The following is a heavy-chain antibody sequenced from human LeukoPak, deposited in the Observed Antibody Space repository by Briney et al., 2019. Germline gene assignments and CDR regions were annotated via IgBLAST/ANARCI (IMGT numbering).Heavy chain of an antibody. V-gene: IGHV3-72*01. J-gene: IGHJ6*02. CDR2: TRNKAKSYTT. D-gene: IGHD4/OR15-4a*01. CDR3: VRAAGASLGSNYYYGLDV. Sequence: GGSLRLSCAASGFTFSDHYMDWVRQAPGKGLEWVGRTRNKAKSYTTEYAASVKGRFTIWRDDSKNSLYLQMNSLKTEDTAIYYRVRAAGASLGSNYYYGLDVWGQGTSVTVSS. CDR1: GFTFSDHY.